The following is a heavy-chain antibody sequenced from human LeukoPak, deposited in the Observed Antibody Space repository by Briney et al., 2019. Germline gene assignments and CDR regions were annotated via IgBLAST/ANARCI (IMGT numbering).Heavy chain of an antibody. V-gene: IGHV3-53*01. Sequence: PGGSLRLSCAASGFTVSSNYMSWVRQAPGKGLEWVSVIYSGGSTYYADSVKGRFTISRDNSKNTLYLQMNSLRAEDTAVYYCARVGDSSGWNFDYWGQGTLVTVSS. CDR2: IYSGGST. CDR3: ARVGDSSGWNFDY. CDR1: GFTVSSNY. D-gene: IGHD3-22*01. J-gene: IGHJ4*02.